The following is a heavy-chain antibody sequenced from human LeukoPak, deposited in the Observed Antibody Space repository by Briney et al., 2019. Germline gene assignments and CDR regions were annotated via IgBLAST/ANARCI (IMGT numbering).Heavy chain of an antibody. CDR3: ARALAVAGRHDAFDI. CDR2: ISAYNGNT. V-gene: IGHV1-18*01. CDR1: GYTFTSYG. D-gene: IGHD6-19*01. Sequence: GASVKVSCKASGYTFTSYGISWVRQAPGQGLEWMGWISAYNGNTNYAQKLQGRVTMTTDTSTSTAYMELRSLRSDDTAVYYCARALAVAGRHDAFDIWGQGTMVTVSS. J-gene: IGHJ3*02.